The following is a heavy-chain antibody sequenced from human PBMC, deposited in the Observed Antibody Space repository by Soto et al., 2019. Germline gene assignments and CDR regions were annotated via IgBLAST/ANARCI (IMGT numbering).Heavy chain of an antibody. CDR2: IYYSGTT. V-gene: IGHV4-39*01. Sequence: SETLSLTCVVSGGSVTNTTYFWGWIRQPPGKGPEWIGSIYYSGTTYSNPSLKSRLTMSIDTSKNQFSLKLSSVTATDTAVYYCAGHRYAGYSYGLYWSDPWGQGALVTVSS. CDR1: GGSVTNTTYF. D-gene: IGHD5-18*01. CDR3: AGHRYAGYSYGLYWSDP. J-gene: IGHJ5*02.